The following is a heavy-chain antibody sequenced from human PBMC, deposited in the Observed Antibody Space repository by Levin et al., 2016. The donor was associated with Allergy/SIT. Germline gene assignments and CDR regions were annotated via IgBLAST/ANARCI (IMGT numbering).Heavy chain of an antibody. CDR3: ARDNTGTLNYYYYYGMDV. V-gene: IGHV3-48*01. D-gene: IGHD1-7*01. J-gene: IGHJ6*02. CDR1: GFTFSSYS. CDR2: ISSSSSTI. Sequence: GESLKISCEASGFTFSSYSMNWVRQAPGKGLEWVSYISSSSSTIYYADSVKGRFTISRDNAKNSLYLQMNSLRAEDTAVYYCARDNTGTLNYYYYYGMDVWGQGTTVTVSS.